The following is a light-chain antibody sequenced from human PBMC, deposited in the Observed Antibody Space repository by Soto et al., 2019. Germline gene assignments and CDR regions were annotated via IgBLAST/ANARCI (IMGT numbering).Light chain of an antibody. CDR3: AAWDDSMTGWV. CDR1: SSNIGTNT. J-gene: IGLJ2*01. Sequence: QLVLTQPPSASGTPGQRVTISCSGSSSNIGTNTVNWYQQFPGTAPKLLIYSNNQRPSGVPDRFSGSKSGTSASLAISGLQSDDEADYYCAAWDDSMTGWVFGGGTKVTVL. V-gene: IGLV1-44*01. CDR2: SNN.